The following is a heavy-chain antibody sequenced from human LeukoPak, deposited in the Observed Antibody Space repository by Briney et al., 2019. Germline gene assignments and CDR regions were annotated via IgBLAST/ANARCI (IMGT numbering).Heavy chain of an antibody. CDR3: GRLSTRFCSGGTCYTNGAVDI. V-gene: IGHV4-59*08. D-gene: IGHD2-15*01. Sequence: SETLSLTCTVSGGSISGYYWSWIRQPPGQGLKWLGYSFYSGSTNSNPSLKSRVTMSVDTSNKQFSLRLSSVTAADTALYYCGRLSTRFCSGGTCYTNGAVDIWGQGTRVTVSS. CDR1: GGSISGYY. J-gene: IGHJ3*02. CDR2: SFYSGST.